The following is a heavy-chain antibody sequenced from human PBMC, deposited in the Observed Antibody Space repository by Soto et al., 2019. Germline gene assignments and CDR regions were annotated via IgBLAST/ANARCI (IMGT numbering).Heavy chain of an antibody. CDR3: ARDNIPIVDLGLGYYYYMDV. CDR1: GFTFSSYW. CDR2: IKQDGSEK. J-gene: IGHJ6*03. D-gene: IGHD2-15*01. V-gene: IGHV3-7*01. Sequence: EVQLVESGGGLVQPGGSLRLSCAASGFTFSSYWMSWVRQAPGKGLEWVANIKQDGSEKYYVDSVKGRFTISRDNAKNSLYLQMNSLRAEDTAVYYCARDNIPIVDLGLGYYYYMDVWGKGTTVTVSS.